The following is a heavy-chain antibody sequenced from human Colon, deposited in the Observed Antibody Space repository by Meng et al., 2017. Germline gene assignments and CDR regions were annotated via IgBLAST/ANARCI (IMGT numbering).Heavy chain of an antibody. V-gene: IGHV4-30-4*01. D-gene: IGHD2-2*01. J-gene: IGHJ4*02. CDR3: ARNPVIPDARTFDF. CDR2: IHSSGNT. Sequence: QVQLQESGPGVVKTSQTLSLTCTSSGGSINSADYYWNWYRQSPGKGLEWLGYIHSSGNTYYTPSLKSRLTMSLDTSKNQFSLRLTSVTAADTAVYYCARNPVIPDARTFDFWGQGALVTVSS. CDR1: GGSINSADYY.